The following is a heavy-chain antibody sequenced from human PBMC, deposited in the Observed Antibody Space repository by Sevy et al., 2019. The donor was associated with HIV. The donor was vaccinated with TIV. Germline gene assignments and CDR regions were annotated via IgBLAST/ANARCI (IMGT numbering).Heavy chain of an antibody. J-gene: IGHJ6*02. CDR3: ARHGAVQLAFGMDV. Sequence: SETLSLTCTVSGGSVSSGRYYWSWIRQPPGKGLEWIGYFYDSWRTKYNPSLKSRVTIAVDMSKNLFSLKLTSVTAADTAVYYCARHGAVQLAFGMDVWGQGTRVTVSS. V-gene: IGHV4-61*03. CDR1: GGSVSSGRYY. CDR2: FYDSWRT. D-gene: IGHD1-1*01.